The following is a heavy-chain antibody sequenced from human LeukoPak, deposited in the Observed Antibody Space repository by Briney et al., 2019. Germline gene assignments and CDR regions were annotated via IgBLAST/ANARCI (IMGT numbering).Heavy chain of an antibody. CDR2: INPNSGGT. J-gene: IGHJ4*02. Sequence: ASVKVSCKASGYTFTGYYMHWVRQAPGQGLEWMGWINPNSGGTNYAQKFQGWVTMTRDTSISTVYMELSSLRSEDTAVYYCATGEDCTDGSCYSAYWGQGALVTVSS. CDR3: ATGEDCTDGSCYSAY. V-gene: IGHV1-2*04. CDR1: GYTFTGYY. D-gene: IGHD2-15*01.